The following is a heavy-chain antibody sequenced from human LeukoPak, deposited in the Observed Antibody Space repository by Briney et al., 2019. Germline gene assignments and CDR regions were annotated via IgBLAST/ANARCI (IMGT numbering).Heavy chain of an antibody. CDR1: GFTFSNAW. CDR3: TTEELAYCGGDCHPDAFDI. Sequence: GGSLRLSCAASGFTFSNAWMSGVRQAPGKGLEWVGRIKSKTDGGTTDYAAPVKSRFTISRDDLKNTLYLQMNSLKTEDTAVYYCTTEELAYCGGDCHPDAFDIWGQGTMVTVSS. D-gene: IGHD2-21*02. V-gene: IGHV3-15*01. CDR2: IKSKTDGGTT. J-gene: IGHJ3*02.